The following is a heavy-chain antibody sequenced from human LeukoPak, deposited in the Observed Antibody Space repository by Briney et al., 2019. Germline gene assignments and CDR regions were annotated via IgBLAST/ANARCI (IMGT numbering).Heavy chain of an antibody. V-gene: IGHV1-2*02. Sequence: ASVTVSCKASGYTFTGYYIHWVRQAPGQGLEWMGWINPNSGGANYAQKFQGRVTMTRDTSISTAYMELGRLRSDDTAIYYCVKVVTPNRYFDYWGQGTLVTVSS. CDR3: VKVVTPNRYFDY. J-gene: IGHJ4*02. D-gene: IGHD4-23*01. CDR1: GYTFTGYY. CDR2: INPNSGGA.